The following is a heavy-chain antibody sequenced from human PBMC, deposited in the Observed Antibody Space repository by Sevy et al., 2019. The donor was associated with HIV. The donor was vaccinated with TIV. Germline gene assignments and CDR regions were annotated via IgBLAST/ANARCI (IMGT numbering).Heavy chain of an antibody. Sequence: ASVKVSCKASGYTFTGYYMHWVRQAPGQGLEWMGWINPNSGGTNYAQKFQGRVTMTRDTSISTAYMELSRLGSDDTAVYYCARGGFEDCSSTSCYERGRFDPWGQGTLVTVSS. CDR2: INPNSGGT. D-gene: IGHD2-2*01. J-gene: IGHJ5*02. CDR1: GYTFTGYY. V-gene: IGHV1-2*02. CDR3: ARGGFEDCSSTSCYERGRFDP.